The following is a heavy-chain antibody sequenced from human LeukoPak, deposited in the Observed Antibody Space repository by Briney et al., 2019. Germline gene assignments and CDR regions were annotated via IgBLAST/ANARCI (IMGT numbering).Heavy chain of an antibody. CDR2: IAYDGSRK. V-gene: IGHV3-30*03. CDR1: GFTFSGYG. J-gene: IGHJ5*02. Sequence: GKSLRLSCAGSGFTFSGYGMHWVRQAPGKGLEWVTGIAYDGSRKHYEDSVKGRFTISRDNSRNTMDLQMNSLRVEDTAVYHCTRYDSSRFDPWGQGTLVIVSS. D-gene: IGHD3-3*01. CDR3: TRYDSSRFDP.